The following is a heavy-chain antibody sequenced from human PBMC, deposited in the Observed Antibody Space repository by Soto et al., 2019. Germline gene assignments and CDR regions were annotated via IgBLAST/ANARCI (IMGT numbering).Heavy chain of an antibody. CDR1: GYTFTSYD. D-gene: IGHD5-12*01. CDR2: MNPNSGNT. CDR3: ARGEAVYSGYDSETYYYYYYMDV. V-gene: IGHV1-8*01. Sequence: ASVKVSCKASGYTFTSYDINWVRQATGQGLEWMGWMNPNSGNTGYAQKFQGRVTMTRNTSISTAYMELSSLRSEDTAVYYCARGEAVYSGYDSETYYYYYYMDVWGKGTTVTVSS. J-gene: IGHJ6*03.